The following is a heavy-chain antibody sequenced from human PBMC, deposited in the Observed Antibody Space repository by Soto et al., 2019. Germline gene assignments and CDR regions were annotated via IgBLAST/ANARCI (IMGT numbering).Heavy chain of an antibody. V-gene: IGHV4-39*01. CDR1: GGSISSSSYY. Sequence: SETLSLTCTVSGGSISSSSYYWGWIRQPPGKGLEWIGSIYYSGSTYYNPSLKSRVTISVDTSKNQFSLKLSSVTAADTAVYYCARLSGYYDFWSGSYKGDYFDYWGQGTLVTVS. J-gene: IGHJ4*02. D-gene: IGHD3-3*01. CDR3: ARLSGYYDFWSGSYKGDYFDY. CDR2: IYYSGST.